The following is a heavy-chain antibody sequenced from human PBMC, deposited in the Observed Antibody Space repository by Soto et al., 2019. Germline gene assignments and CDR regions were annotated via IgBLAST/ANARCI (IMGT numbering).Heavy chain of an antibody. CDR3: TTDLAELGPFGY. CDR2: IKSKTDGGTT. V-gene: IGHV3-15*01. J-gene: IGHJ4*02. CDR1: GGSFSNAW. D-gene: IGHD3-16*01. Sequence: PWGCLRLSSAASGGSFSNAWISWVRQAPGKGLEWVGRIKSKTDGGTTDYAAPVKGRFTISRDDSKNTLYLQMNSLKTEDTAVYYCTTDLAELGPFGYWGQGTLVTVSS.